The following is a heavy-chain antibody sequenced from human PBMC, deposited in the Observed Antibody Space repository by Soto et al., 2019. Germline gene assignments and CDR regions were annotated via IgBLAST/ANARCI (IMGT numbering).Heavy chain of an antibody. J-gene: IGHJ4*02. CDR1: GASISSTNW. V-gene: IGHV4-4*02. CDR3: ATLPPRIVVVVLPIPT. CDR2: IYHTGST. Sequence: QVQLQESGPRLVKPSGTLSLTCAVSGASISSTNWWTWVRQPPGKGLEWIGEIYHTGSTKYSPPLKGRVTISLDKSNTQFSLNLSSVTAADTAVYYCATLPPRIVVVVLPIPTWGQGTLVTVSS. D-gene: IGHD2-15*01.